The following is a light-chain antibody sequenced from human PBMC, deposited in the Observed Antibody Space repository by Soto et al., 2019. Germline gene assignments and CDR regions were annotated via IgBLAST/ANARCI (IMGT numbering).Light chain of an antibody. J-gene: IGKJ5*01. V-gene: IGKV3D-15*01. CDR1: QSVSSN. CDR3: QEYHNCPIT. CDR2: DAS. Sequence: ILMTQYHATLSVSPGDRATFSCWASQSVSSNLAWYQQNPGQAPSLLIYDASTGATGIPARFSGSGAGTDFTLTISGLRSEDFAVYSWQEYHNCPITFGQRTLLEI.